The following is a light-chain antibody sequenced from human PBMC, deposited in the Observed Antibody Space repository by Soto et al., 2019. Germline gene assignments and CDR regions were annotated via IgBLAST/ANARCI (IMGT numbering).Light chain of an antibody. CDR1: QDISSY. CDR2: GAS. CDR3: QQYYGYPLT. J-gene: IGKJ4*01. V-gene: IGKV1-8*01. Sequence: AIRMTQSPSTFSASTGDRVTITCRASQDISSYLAWYQQKPGKAPKLLIYGASTLQSGVPSRFSGSGSGTDFTLTISSLQSEDFAIYYCQQYYGYPLTFGGGTNVEIK.